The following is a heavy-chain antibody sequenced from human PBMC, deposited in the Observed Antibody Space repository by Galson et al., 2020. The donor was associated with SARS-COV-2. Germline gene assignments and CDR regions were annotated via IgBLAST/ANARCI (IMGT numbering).Heavy chain of an antibody. CDR3: AACIVGATKREYYYYYGMDV. CDR1: GFTFSSYG. CDR2: ISYDVSNK. Sequence: TGGSLRLSCAASGFTFSSYGMHWVRQAPGKGLEWVAVISYDVSNKYYADSVKGRFTISRDNSKNTLYLQMNSLRAEDTAVYYCAACIVGATKREYYYYYGMDVWGQGTTVTVSS. J-gene: IGHJ6*02. D-gene: IGHD1-26*01. V-gene: IGHV3-30*03.